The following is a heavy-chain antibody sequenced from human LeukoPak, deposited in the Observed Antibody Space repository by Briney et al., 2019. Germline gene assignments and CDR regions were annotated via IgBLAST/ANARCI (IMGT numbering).Heavy chain of an antibody. J-gene: IGHJ4*02. CDR1: GFTFSGYI. CDR2: ISSSISTI. CDR3: ARDFSSGWYPNFDY. Sequence: PGGSLRLSCAASGFTFSGYIMNWVRQAPGKGLEWVSYISSSISTIYYADSVKGRFTISRDNAKKSLYLQMNSVRAEDKAVYYCARDFSSGWYPNFDYWGQGTLVTVSS. V-gene: IGHV3-48*01. D-gene: IGHD6-19*01.